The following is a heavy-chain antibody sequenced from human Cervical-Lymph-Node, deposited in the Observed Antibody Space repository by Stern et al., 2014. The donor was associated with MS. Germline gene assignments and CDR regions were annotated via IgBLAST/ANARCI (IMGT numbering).Heavy chain of an antibody. CDR2: IRSKAYGGTV. CDR3: TRVVYTMTGYYFDY. D-gene: IGHD5/OR15-5a*01. CDR1: GFTFGDYP. J-gene: IGHJ4*02. V-gene: IGHV3-49*05. Sequence: EMQLVESGGGLVKPGRSLRLSCTSSGFTFGDYPMSWFRQAPGKGLEWVGFIRSKAYGGTVEDAASVKGRFTISRDDSKSIAYLQMNSLKIEDTAVYYCTRVVYTMTGYYFDYWGQGTLVTVSS.